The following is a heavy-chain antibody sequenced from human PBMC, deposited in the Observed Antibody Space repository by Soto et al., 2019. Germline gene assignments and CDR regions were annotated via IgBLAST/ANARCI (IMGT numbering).Heavy chain of an antibody. J-gene: IGHJ6*02. CDR1: GGTFSRYA. Sequence: SVKVSCKASGGTFSRYAISWVRQAPGQGLEWMGGIIPIFGTANYAQKFQGRVTITADKSTSTAYMELSSLRSEDTAVYYCARAGGVPPLYGMDVWGQGTTVTVSS. D-gene: IGHD2-8*02. V-gene: IGHV1-69*06. CDR3: ARAGGVPPLYGMDV. CDR2: IIPIFGTA.